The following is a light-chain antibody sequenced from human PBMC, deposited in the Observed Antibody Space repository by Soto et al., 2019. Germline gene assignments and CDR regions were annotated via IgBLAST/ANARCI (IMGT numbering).Light chain of an antibody. CDR2: AAS. CDR3: QQSYSTPFT. V-gene: IGKV1-39*01. J-gene: IGKJ3*01. Sequence: DIQMTQSPSSLSASVGDRVTITCRASQTISSYLNWYRQKPGKAPYLLIHAASTSQGGVPSRFSGSGSGTYFTLTISILQPEDFANYYCQQSYSTPFTFGPGTTVDIK. CDR1: QTISSY.